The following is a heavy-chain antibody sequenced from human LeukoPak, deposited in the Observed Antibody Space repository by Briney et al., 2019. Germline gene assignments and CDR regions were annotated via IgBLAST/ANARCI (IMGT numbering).Heavy chain of an antibody. CDR1: GFTLSSYG. V-gene: IGHV3-30*02. D-gene: IGHD2-2*01. Sequence: GGPLRLSCAASGFTLSSYGMLEVRQAPGEGLEGGAFIRYDGSNKYYADSVKGRFTISRDNSKNTLYLQMNSLRAEDTAVYYCAKDHAKGVVVPAAMGGWGQGTLVTVSS. CDR2: IRYDGSNK. J-gene: IGHJ4*02. CDR3: AKDHAKGVVVPAAMGG.